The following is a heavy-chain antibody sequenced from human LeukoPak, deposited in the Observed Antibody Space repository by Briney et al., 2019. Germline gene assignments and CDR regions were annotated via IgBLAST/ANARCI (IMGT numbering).Heavy chain of an antibody. CDR2: ISSSSTI. J-gene: IGHJ4*02. CDR1: GFTFSSYS. CDR3: ARVWSSGYTKDY. D-gene: IGHD3-22*01. Sequence: GGSLRLSCAASGFTFSSYSIDWVRQAPGKGLEWLSYISSSSTIYYADSVEGRFTISRDNAKNSVYLQMNSLRAEDTAVYYCARVWSSGYTKDYWGQGTLVTVSS. V-gene: IGHV3-48*04.